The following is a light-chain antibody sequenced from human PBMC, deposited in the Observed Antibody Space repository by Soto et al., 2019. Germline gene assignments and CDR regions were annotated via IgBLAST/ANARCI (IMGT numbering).Light chain of an antibody. Sequence: QSVLTQPASVSGSPGQSITISCTGTSSDVGSYNFVSWYQHHPGKAPKLMIYDVSDRPSGVSNRFSGSKSVNTASLTISGLQAEDEADYFCSSYSSSSTYAFGSGTKVTVL. CDR2: DVS. J-gene: IGLJ1*01. V-gene: IGLV2-14*03. CDR1: SSDVGSYNF. CDR3: SSYSSSSTYA.